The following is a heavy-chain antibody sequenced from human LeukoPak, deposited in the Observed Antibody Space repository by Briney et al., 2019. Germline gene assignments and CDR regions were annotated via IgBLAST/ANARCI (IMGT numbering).Heavy chain of an antibody. V-gene: IGHV4-59*01. CDR1: GGSINGYY. CDR3: ARAQGRDGYNEGYYFDY. CDR2: MYYGGST. J-gene: IGHJ4*02. D-gene: IGHD5-24*01. Sequence: PSETLSLTCSVSGGSINGYYWSWIRRPPGRGLEWIGFMYYGGSTNYNPSLKSRVIISVDPSKNQFSLRLSSVAAADTAVYYCARAQGRDGYNEGYYFDYWGQGSLVTVSS.